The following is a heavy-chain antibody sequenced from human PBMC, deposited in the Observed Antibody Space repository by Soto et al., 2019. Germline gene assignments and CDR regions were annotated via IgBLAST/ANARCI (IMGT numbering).Heavy chain of an antibody. D-gene: IGHD6-13*01. CDR1: GFTFSSYA. V-gene: IGHV3-30-3*01. J-gene: IGHJ4*02. Sequence: QVQLVESGGGVVQPGRSLRLSCAASGFTFSSYAMHWVRQAPGKGLEWVAVISYDGSNKYYADSVKGRFTISRDNSKITLYLQMNSLRAEDTAVYYGARVPGYSSSWRPFDYWGQGTLVTVSS. CDR3: ARVPGYSSSWRPFDY. CDR2: ISYDGSNK.